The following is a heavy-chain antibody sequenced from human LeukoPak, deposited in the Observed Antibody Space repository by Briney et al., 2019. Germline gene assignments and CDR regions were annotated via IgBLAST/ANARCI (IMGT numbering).Heavy chain of an antibody. V-gene: IGHV4-61*02. Sequence: PSGTLSLTCTVSGGSISSGSYYWSWIRQPAGKGLEWIGRIYTSGSTNYNPPLNSRVTISIDTSKNQFSLKLSSVTAADTAVYYCARKGDVWGKGTTVTVSS. CDR1: GGSISSGSYY. J-gene: IGHJ6*04. CDR3: ARKGDV. CDR2: IYTSGST.